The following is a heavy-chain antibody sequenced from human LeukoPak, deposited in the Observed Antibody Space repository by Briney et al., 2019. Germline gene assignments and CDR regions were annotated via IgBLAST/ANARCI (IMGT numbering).Heavy chain of an antibody. CDR3: AKGVQSDYYDNSGLWRGAFDY. V-gene: IGHV3-30*18. D-gene: IGHD3-22*01. CDR1: GFTFSSYG. Sequence: GGSLRLSCAASGFTFSSYGMHWVRQAPGKGLEWVAVISYDGSDKYYADSVKGRFTISRDNSKNTLYLQMNSLRAEDTAVYYCAKGVQSDYYDNSGLWRGAFDYWGQGTLVTVSS. J-gene: IGHJ4*02. CDR2: ISYDGSDK.